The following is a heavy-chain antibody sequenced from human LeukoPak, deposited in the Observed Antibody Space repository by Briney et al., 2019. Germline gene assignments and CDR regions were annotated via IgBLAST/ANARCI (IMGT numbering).Heavy chain of an antibody. Sequence: ASAKVSCKASGYTFTSYGISWVRQAPGQGLEWMGWISAYNGNTNYAQKLQGRVTMTTDTSTSTAYMELRSLRSDDTAVYYCARDYYDSSGYYPEVDYWGQGTLVTVSS. J-gene: IGHJ4*02. D-gene: IGHD3-22*01. CDR1: GYTFTSYG. V-gene: IGHV1-18*01. CDR2: ISAYNGNT. CDR3: ARDYYDSSGYYPEVDY.